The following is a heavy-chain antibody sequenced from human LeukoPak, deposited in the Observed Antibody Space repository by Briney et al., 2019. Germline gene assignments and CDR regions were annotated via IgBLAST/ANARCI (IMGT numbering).Heavy chain of an antibody. J-gene: IGHJ4*02. V-gene: IGHV1-8*01. CDR3: ARVGCSSTSCYGNDFDY. D-gene: IGHD2-2*01. CDR1: GYTFTSYD. Sequence: ASVKVSCKASGYTFTSYDINWVRQATGQGLEWMGWMNPNSGNTGYAQKFQGRVTITRNTSISTAYMELSSLRSEDTAVYYCARVGCSSTSCYGNDFDYWGQGTLVTVSS. CDR2: MNPNSGNT.